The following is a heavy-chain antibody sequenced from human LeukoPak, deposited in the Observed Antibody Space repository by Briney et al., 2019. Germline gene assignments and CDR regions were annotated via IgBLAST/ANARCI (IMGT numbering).Heavy chain of an antibody. CDR3: ARDLVVISLYYFDY. J-gene: IGHJ4*02. CDR1: GGSISSGDYY. Sequence: SQTLSLTCTVSGGSISSGDYYWSWIRQPPGKGLEWIGYIYYSGSTYYNPSLKSRVTILVDTSKNQFSLKLSSVTAADTAVYYCARDLVVISLYYFDYWGQGTLVTVSS. V-gene: IGHV4-30-4*08. D-gene: IGHD3-22*01. CDR2: IYYSGST.